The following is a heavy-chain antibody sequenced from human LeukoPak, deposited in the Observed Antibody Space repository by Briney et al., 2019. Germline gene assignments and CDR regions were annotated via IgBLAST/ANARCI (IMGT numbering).Heavy chain of an antibody. V-gene: IGHV1-18*01. J-gene: IGHJ4*02. CDR3: ARGRGSTSRY. D-gene: IGHD5-12*01. CDR2: ISTYNGNT. CDR1: GYTFTSYG. Sequence: ASVKVSCKASGYTFTSYGIAWVRQAPGQGLEWMGWISTYNGNTNYAQNLQGRVTMSTDTSTSTAYMELRSLRSDDTAVYYCARGRGSTSRYWGQGTLVTVSS.